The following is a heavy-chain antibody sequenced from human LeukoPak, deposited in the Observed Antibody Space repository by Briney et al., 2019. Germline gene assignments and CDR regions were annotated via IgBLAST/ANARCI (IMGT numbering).Heavy chain of an antibody. CDR3: ARERAPLGYSSSWCDY. CDR2: ISSSSSTI. Sequence: GGSLRLSCAASGFTFSSYSMNWVRQAPGKGLEWVSYISSSSSTIYYADSVKGRFTISRDNAKNSLYLQMNSLRAEDTAVYYCARERAPLGYSSSWCDYWGQGTLVTVSS. V-gene: IGHV3-48*04. CDR1: GFTFSSYS. D-gene: IGHD6-13*01. J-gene: IGHJ4*02.